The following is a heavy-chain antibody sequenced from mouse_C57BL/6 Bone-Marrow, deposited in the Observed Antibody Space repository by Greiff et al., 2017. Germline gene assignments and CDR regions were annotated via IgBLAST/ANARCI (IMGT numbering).Heavy chain of an antibody. Sequence: EVKLVESGGGLVKPGGSLKLSCAASGFTFSSYAMSWVRQTPEKRLEWVATISDGGSYTYYPDNVKGRFTISRDNAKNNLYLQMSHLKSEDTAMYYCARANRFYAMDYWGQGTSVTVSS. V-gene: IGHV5-4*03. CDR2: ISDGGSYT. CDR1: GFTFSSYA. CDR3: ARANRFYAMDY. J-gene: IGHJ4*01.